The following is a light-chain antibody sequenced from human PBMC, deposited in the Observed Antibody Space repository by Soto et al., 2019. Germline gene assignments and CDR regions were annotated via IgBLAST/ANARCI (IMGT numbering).Light chain of an antibody. CDR1: QSISSW. CDR3: QPYGSSGT. CDR2: KAS. V-gene: IGKV1-5*03. Sequence: ETQVAHKRSTRRPSGEDRSTRRSRASQSISSWLAWYQQKPGKAPKLLIYKASSLESGVPSRFSGSGSGTEFTVIRCRQECEDFAVYYWQPYGSSGTLGEGTKVDIK. J-gene: IGKJ1*01.